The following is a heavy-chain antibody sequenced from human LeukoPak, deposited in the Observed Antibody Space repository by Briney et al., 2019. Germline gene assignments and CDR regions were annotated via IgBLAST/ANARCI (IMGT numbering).Heavy chain of an antibody. CDR1: GYTFNGYT. J-gene: IGHJ3*02. V-gene: IGHV1-3*04. D-gene: IGHD3-9*01. CDR3: ARERYFDWSLASDI. CDR2: ISTGNGNT. Sequence: ASVKVSCKASGYTFNGYTMHWARQAPGQGLEWMGWISTGNGNTQYSQKFQGRLTITRDTSASTIYMELSSLTSEDTAVYYCARERYFDWSLASDIWGQGTMVTVSS.